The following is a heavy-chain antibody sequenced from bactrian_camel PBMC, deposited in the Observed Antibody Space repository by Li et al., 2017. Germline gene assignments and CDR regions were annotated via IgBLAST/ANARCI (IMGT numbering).Heavy chain of an antibody. D-gene: IGHD4*01. CDR1: GFALDDAD. CDR2: IGNDGST. V-gene: IGHV3S53*01. J-gene: IGHJ4*01. Sequence: QLVESGGGLVQPGESLRLSCTASGFALDDADMGWFRQGQGIECELVATIGNDGSTLYGDSVKGRFTISYDNPKNTVYLQMDNLKPEDTARYTVRKTLGSQPTATMVSIIVGTRGPRSPSP. CDR3: RKTLGSQPTATMVSIIV.